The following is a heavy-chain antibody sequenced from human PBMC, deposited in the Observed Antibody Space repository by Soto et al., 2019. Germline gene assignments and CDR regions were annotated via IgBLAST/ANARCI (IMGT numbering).Heavy chain of an antibody. CDR1: GYTFTRSG. CDR2: ISSYNGDT. J-gene: IGHJ3*02. D-gene: IGHD6-13*01. V-gene: IGHV1-18*01. CDR3: ARDYSSSWYGAFDI. Sequence: RASVKVSCKASGYTFTRSGISWVRQAPGQGPEWMGWISSYNGDTNYAQTFQGRVTMTTDTSTSTAYMELRSLRSDDTAVYYCARDYSSSWYGAFDIWGQGTMVTVSS.